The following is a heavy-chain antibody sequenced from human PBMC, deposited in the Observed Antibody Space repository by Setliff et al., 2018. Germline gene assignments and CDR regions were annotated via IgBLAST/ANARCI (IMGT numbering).Heavy chain of an antibody. CDR3: ARVLSSGWEGDY. CDR1: GDSISSGNYY. J-gene: IGHJ4*02. CDR2: MYPSGST. V-gene: IGHV4-61*02. Sequence: LSLTCTVSGDSISSGNYYWSWIRQPAGKGLEWIGRMYPSGSTKYNPSLKSRVSISVDTSKNQFSLRLSSVTAADTAVYYCARVLSSGWEGDYWGQGTLVTVSS. D-gene: IGHD6-19*01.